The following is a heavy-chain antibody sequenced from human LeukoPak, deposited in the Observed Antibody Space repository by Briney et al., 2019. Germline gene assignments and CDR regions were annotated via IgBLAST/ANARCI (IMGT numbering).Heavy chain of an antibody. J-gene: IGHJ3*02. Sequence: GGSLRLSSAASGFTFSSYSMNWVRQAPGKGLEWVSSISSSSSYIYYADTVKGRFTISRDNAKNSLYLQMNSLRAEDTAVYYCARKMGTLGHAFDIWGQGTMVTVSS. V-gene: IGHV3-21*01. D-gene: IGHD7-27*01. CDR2: ISSSSSYI. CDR3: ARKMGTLGHAFDI. CDR1: GFTFSSYS.